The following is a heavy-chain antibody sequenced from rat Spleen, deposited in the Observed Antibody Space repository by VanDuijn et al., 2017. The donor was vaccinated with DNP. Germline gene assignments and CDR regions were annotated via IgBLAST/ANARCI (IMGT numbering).Heavy chain of an antibody. CDR1: GYSITSNY. D-gene: IGHD1-7*01. Sequence: EVRLQESGPGLVQPSQSLSLTCSVTGYSITSNYWAWIRKFPGNKLEYIGHISYSGSTNYNPSLKSRLSITRDTSKNHFFLHLNSVTIEDTATYYCARWTRYFDYWGQGVMVTVSS. V-gene: IGHV3-1*01. CDR2: ISYSGST. CDR3: ARWTRYFDY. J-gene: IGHJ2*01.